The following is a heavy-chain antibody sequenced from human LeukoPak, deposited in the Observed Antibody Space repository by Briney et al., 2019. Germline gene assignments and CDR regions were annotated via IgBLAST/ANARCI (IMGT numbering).Heavy chain of an antibody. CDR2: VYYTGST. D-gene: IGHD1-26*01. V-gene: IGHV4-38-2*02. J-gene: IGHJ6*03. CDR3: AREVVGARYYYYYMDV. CDR1: DYSISNGFH. Sequence: PSETLSLTCIVSDYSISNGFHWGWIRQPPGKGLEWIGNVYYTGSTHYDPSLKSRAIISVDTSKNQFSLKLSSVTAADTAVYYCAREVVGARYYYYYMDVWGKGTTVTVSS.